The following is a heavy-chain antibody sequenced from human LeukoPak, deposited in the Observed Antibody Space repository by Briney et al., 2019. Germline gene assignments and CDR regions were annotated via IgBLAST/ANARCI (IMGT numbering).Heavy chain of an antibody. CDR2: ISAYNGNT. CDR1: GYTFTSYG. CDR3: ASQTTVVKPYYYYYMDV. J-gene: IGHJ6*03. D-gene: IGHD4-23*01. Sequence: GASVKVSCKASGYTFTSYGITWVRQAPGQGLEWMGWISAYNGNTNYAQKLQGRVTMTTDTSTSIAYMELRSLRSEDTAVYYCASQTTVVKPYYYYYMDVWGKGTTVTVSS. V-gene: IGHV1-18*01.